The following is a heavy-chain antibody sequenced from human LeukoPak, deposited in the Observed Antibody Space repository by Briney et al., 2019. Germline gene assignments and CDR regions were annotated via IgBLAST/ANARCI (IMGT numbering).Heavy chain of an antibody. CDR1: GYSFTSYG. Sequence: ASLNVSCKASGYSFTSYGISWVRQAPGQGLEWMGWISAYNGNTNYAQQLQGRVTMTTDTSTSTAYMELRSVRSDDTAVYYCAREGAPFYYGMDVWGQGTTVTVS. CDR2: ISAYNGNT. D-gene: IGHD1-26*01. CDR3: AREGAPFYYGMDV. V-gene: IGHV1-18*01. J-gene: IGHJ6*02.